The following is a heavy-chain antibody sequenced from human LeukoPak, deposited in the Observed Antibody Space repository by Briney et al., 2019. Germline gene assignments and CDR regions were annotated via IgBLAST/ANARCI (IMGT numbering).Heavy chain of an antibody. V-gene: IGHV3-21*01. D-gene: IGHD3-10*01. J-gene: IGHJ4*02. Sequence: GGSLRLSCAASGFTFSSYSMNWVRQAPGKGLEWVSSISSSSSYIYYADSVKGRFTISRDNAKNSLYLQMNSLRAEDTAVYYCARERLKGGGATETHYWGQGTLVTVSS. CDR3: ARERLKGGGATETHY. CDR2: ISSSSSYI. CDR1: GFTFSSYS.